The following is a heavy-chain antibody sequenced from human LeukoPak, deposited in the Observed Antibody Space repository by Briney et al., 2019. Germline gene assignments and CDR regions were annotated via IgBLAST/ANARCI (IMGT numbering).Heavy chain of an antibody. Sequence: SETLSLTCTVSGGSISSDHWTWIRQPPGKGLEWIARISYSGSTNYNPSLKSRVTISLDSSKNQFSLRLSSVTPADTAAYYCASLPIDSSTGTFGWFDLWGQGTLVTVSS. CDR2: ISYSGST. J-gene: IGHJ5*02. D-gene: IGHD1-14*01. CDR1: GGSISSDH. V-gene: IGHV4-59*01. CDR3: ASLPIDSSTGTFGWFDL.